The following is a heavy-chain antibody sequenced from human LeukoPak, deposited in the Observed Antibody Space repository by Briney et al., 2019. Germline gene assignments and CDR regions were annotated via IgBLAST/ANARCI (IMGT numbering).Heavy chain of an antibody. CDR2: IRYDGRSE. D-gene: IGHD1-26*01. Sequence: GGSLRLSCAASELIFSNYDMHWVRQAPGKGLEWVTLIRYDGRSEYYSAYMQGRFTVSRDNSKNNLYLNMNNLRPEDTAVYYCARTRLGTSTSFYFDLWGQGTLVTVSS. V-gene: IGHV3-30*02. J-gene: IGHJ4*02. CDR1: ELIFSNYD. CDR3: ARTRLGTSTSFYFDL.